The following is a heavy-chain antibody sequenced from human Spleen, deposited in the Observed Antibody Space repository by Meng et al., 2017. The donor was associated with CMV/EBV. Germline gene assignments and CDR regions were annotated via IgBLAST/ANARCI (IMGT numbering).Heavy chain of an antibody. J-gene: IGHJ4*02. CDR1: GGSFSGYY. CDR3: ARGGYSGYYGY. D-gene: IGHD5-12*01. CDR2: INHSGST. Sequence: LQQWGAGLLKPSETLPLPCAVYGGSFSGYYWSWIRQPPGKGLEWIGEINHSGSTNYNPSLKSRVTISVDTSKNQFSLKLSSVTAADTAVYYCARGGYSGYYGYWGQGTLVTVSS. V-gene: IGHV4-34*01.